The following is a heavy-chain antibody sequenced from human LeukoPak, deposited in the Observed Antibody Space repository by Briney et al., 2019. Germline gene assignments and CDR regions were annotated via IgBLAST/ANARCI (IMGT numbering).Heavy chain of an antibody. Sequence: GGSLRLSCAVSGITLSNYGMSWVRQAPGKGLEWVAGLSGSGGGTNYADSVQGRFTISRDNPKNTLYLQMNSLRAEDTAVYFCARRGVVIRVFLVGFHKEAYYFDSWGQGALITVSS. V-gene: IGHV3-23*01. CDR2: LSGSGGGT. D-gene: IGHD3-10*01. CDR1: GITLSNYG. CDR3: ARRGVVIRVFLVGFHKEAYYFDS. J-gene: IGHJ4*02.